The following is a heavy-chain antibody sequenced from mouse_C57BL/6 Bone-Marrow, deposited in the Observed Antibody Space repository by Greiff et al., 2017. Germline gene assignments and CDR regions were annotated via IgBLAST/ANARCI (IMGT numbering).Heavy chain of an antibody. D-gene: IGHD4-1*01. Sequence: QVQLQLSGAELVKPGASVKMSCKASGYTFTSYWITWVKQSPGQGLEWIGDIYPGSGSTNYNEKFKSKATLTVDTSSSTAYMQLSSLTSEDSAVYYCARNELGRDYWGQGTTLTDSS. J-gene: IGHJ2*01. V-gene: IGHV1-55*01. CDR2: IYPGSGST. CDR3: ARNELGRDY. CDR1: GYTFTSYW.